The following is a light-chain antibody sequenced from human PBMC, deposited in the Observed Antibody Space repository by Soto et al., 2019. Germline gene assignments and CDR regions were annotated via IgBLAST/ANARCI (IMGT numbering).Light chain of an antibody. CDR2: DVS. CDR1: SSDVGGYNY. Sequence: QSALTQPRSVSGSPGQSVTIPFTGTSSDVGGYNYVSWYQQHPGKAPKLVIYDVSKRPSGVPDRFSGSKSGNTASLTISGLQGEDEADYYCCSYAGSYVFGTGTKLTAL. V-gene: IGLV2-11*01. CDR3: CSYAGSYV. J-gene: IGLJ1*01.